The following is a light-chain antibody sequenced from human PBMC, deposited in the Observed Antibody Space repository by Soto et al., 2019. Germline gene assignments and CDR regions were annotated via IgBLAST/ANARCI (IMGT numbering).Light chain of an antibody. CDR3: AAWDGSLNVVL. V-gene: IGLV1-44*01. CDR2: STN. CDR1: SSNIGSNT. Sequence: QSALTQPPSASGTPGQRVTISCSGSSSNIGSNTVNWYQQLPGSAPKLLMYSTNQRPSGVPDRFSGSKSGTSASLAISGLQSEDEADYYCAAWDGSLNVVLFGGGPKVTVL. J-gene: IGLJ2*01.